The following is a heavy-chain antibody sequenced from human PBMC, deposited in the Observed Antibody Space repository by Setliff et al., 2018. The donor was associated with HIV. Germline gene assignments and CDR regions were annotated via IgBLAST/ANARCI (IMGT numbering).Heavy chain of an antibody. CDR1: GFSFSSYW. D-gene: IGHD2-15*01. CDR3: ARGGFNHAFDI. V-gene: IGHV3-74*03. Sequence: GSLRLSCAASGFSFSSYWMHWVRQAPGKGLVWVSRINTDGSSATYADSVKGRFTNSRDNAKSTVYLQMGSLSADDTAVYYCARGGFNHAFDIWGQGTMVTVSS. J-gene: IGHJ3*02. CDR2: INTDGSSA.